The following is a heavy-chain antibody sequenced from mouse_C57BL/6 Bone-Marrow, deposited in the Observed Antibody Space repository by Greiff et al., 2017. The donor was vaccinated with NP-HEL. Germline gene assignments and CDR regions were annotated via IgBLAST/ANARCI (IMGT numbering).Heavy chain of an antibody. CDR1: GYTFTDYN. J-gene: IGHJ3*01. CDR2: INPNNGGT. Sequence: EVKLQESGPELVKPGASVKIPCKASGYTFTDYNMDWVKQSHGKSLEWIGDINPNNGGTIYNQKFKGKATLTVDKSSSTAYMELRSLTSEDTAVYYCARSRWLGFAYWGQGTLVTVSA. D-gene: IGHD2-3*01. CDR3: ARSRWLGFAY. V-gene: IGHV1-18*01.